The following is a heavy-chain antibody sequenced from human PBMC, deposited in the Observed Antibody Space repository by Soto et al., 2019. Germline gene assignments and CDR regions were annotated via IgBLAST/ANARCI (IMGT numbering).Heavy chain of an antibody. J-gene: IGHJ5*02. D-gene: IGHD6-19*01. CDR1: GYTFTSYG. CDR3: ARVKSSGRLNGVDP. V-gene: IGHV1-18*01. CDR2: ISAYNGNT. Sequence: QVQLVQSGAEVKKPGASVKVSCKASGYTFTSYGISWVRQAPGQGLEWMGWISAYNGNTNEAQKLQGRVTMTTGTSTGTGYMGLRSLRSEDAAVYYCARVKSSGRLNGVDPWGEGPLGSVSA.